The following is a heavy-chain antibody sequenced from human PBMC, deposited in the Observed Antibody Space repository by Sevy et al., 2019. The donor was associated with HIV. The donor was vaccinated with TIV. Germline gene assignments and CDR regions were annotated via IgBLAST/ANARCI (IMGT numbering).Heavy chain of an antibody. J-gene: IGHJ6*02. CDR2: IRYDGTNK. D-gene: IGHD4-4*01. CDR1: GFTFSSNG. V-gene: IGHV3-30*02. CDR3: ATPNYSHYYPRGDYGMDV. Sequence: GGSLRLSCATSGFTFSSNGMHWVRQAPGKGLEWLAFIRYDGTNKYYADSVKGRFTISRDNSKNTLYLQMNSLRAEDTAVYYCATPNYSHYYPRGDYGMDVWGQGTTVSVSS.